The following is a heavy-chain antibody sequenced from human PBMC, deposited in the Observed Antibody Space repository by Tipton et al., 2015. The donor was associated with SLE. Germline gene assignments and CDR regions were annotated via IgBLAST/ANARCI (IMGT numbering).Heavy chain of an antibody. J-gene: IGHJ4*02. CDR1: GFSFSGYT. CDR3: ATRGLYWFGNEGGFDY. D-gene: IGHD3-16*01. Sequence: SLRLSCAASGFSFSGYTMHWVRQAPGKGLEWLTFISDDGSDNYYADSVKGRFTISRDNTKKTLYLQMNSLRVEDTAVYYCATRGLYWFGNEGGFDYCGQGSRVTVSP. CDR2: ISDDGSDN. V-gene: IGHV3-30*04.